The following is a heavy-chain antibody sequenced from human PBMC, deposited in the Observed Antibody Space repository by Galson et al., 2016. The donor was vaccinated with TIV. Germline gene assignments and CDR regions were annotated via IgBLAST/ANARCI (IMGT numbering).Heavy chain of an antibody. CDR1: GFPVSDNY. J-gene: IGHJ6*02. D-gene: IGHD2-21*01. Sequence: SLRLSCAASGFPVSDNYMTWVRRAPGKGLEWVSMIYSDGSTYYADSVKGRFTISRDNSKNTLYLQMNRLRVGDTAVYYCARERRYCGNECYLYYYYGMDVWGPGTTVTVSS. CDR2: IYSDGST. V-gene: IGHV3-66*02. CDR3: ARERRYCGNECYLYYYYGMDV.